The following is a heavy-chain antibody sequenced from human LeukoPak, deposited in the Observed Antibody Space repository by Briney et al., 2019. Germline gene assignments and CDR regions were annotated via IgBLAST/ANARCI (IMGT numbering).Heavy chain of an antibody. CDR1: GGTFSSYP. V-gene: IGHV1-69*13. D-gene: IGHD5-12*01. Sequence: ASVKVSCKVSGGTFSSYPISWVRQAPGQGLEWMGEITPIFGEAQNAEKFQGRVTITADEPTSTVYMELTSLRLDDTAMYYCARNSRVASTSGLNYWGQGNPGHRLL. CDR2: ITPIFGEA. J-gene: IGHJ4*02. CDR3: ARNSRVASTSGLNY.